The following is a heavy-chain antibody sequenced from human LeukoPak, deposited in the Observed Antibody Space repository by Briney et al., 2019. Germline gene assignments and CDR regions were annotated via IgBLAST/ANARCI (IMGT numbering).Heavy chain of an antibody. CDR1: GFTFSSDW. V-gene: IGHV3-7*03. J-gene: IGHJ4*02. CDR3: ARGSGSPFDY. D-gene: IGHD1-26*01. CDR2: IKPDEGEK. Sequence: GGSLRLSCAASGFTFSSDWMIWVRQAPGKGLEWVANIKPDEGEKYYVDSVKGRFTVSRDNAKNSLYLQMNSLRAEDTAVYYCARGSGSPFDYWGQGTLVTVSS.